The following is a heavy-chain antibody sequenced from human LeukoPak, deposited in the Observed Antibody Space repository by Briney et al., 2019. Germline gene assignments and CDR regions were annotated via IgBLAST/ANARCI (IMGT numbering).Heavy chain of an antibody. Sequence: GASVKVSCKASGGTFSSYAISWVRQAPGQGLEWMGIINPSGGSTSYAQKFQGRVTMTRDTSTSTVYMELSSLRSEDTAVYYCLYMVRGVHTWGQGTLVTVSS. D-gene: IGHD3-10*01. V-gene: IGHV1-46*01. CDR2: INPSGGST. CDR1: GGTFSSYA. J-gene: IGHJ5*02. CDR3: LYMVRGVHT.